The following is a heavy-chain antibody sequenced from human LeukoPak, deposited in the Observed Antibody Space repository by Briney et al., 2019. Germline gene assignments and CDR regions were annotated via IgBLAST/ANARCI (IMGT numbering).Heavy chain of an antibody. CDR3: ARDSALSNYFDY. D-gene: IGHD3-10*01. V-gene: IGHV4-61*01. J-gene: IGHJ4*02. CDR1: GGSVSSGSYY. CDR2: IYYSGST. Sequence: KPSETLSLICTVSGGSVSSGSYYWSWIRQPPGKGLEWIGYIYYSGSTNYNPSLKSRVTISVDTSKNQFSLKLSSVTAVDTAVYYCARDSALSNYFDYWGQGTLVTVSS.